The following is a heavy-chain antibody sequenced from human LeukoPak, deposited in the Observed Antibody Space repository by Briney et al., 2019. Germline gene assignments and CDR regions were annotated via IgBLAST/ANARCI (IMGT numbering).Heavy chain of an antibody. CDR2: ISAYNGNT. J-gene: IGHJ4*02. CDR1: GYTFTSYG. CDR3: ARSPRGYSYGDFDY. Sequence: GASVKVSCTASGYTFTSYGITWVRQAPGQGLEWMGWISAYNGNTNYAQKLQGRVTMTTDTSTSTAYMELRSLRSDDTAVYYCARSPRGYSYGDFDYWGQGTLVTVPS. D-gene: IGHD5-18*01. V-gene: IGHV1-18*01.